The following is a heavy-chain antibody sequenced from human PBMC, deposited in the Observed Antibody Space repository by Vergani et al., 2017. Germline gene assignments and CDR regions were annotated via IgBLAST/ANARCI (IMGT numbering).Heavy chain of an antibody. CDR2: IFSNDEK. CDR3: ARIAFDILTDVMLFDF. Sequence: QVTLKESGPVLVKPTETLTLTCTVSGFSLSNARMGVSWIRQPPGKALEWLAHIFSNDEKSYSTSLKSSLTISKDNSKSQVFLTMTNMDPVDTATYYCARIAFDILTDVMLFDFWGQGTMVTVSS. CDR1: GFSLSNARMG. V-gene: IGHV2-26*01. J-gene: IGHJ3*01. D-gene: IGHD3-9*01.